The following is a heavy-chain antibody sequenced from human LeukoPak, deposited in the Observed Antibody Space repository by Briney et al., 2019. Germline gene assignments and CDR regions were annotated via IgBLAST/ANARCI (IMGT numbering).Heavy chain of an antibody. Sequence: ASVKVSFKVSGYTLTEFSMHWVRQAPGKGLEWMGGFDPEDGETIYAQELQGRVTMTKDTSTDTAYMELSSLRSEDTAVYYCASWLRGVIGAFDIWGQGTMVTVSS. CDR3: ASWLRGVIGAFDI. CDR1: GYTLTEFS. CDR2: FDPEDGET. D-gene: IGHD3-10*01. V-gene: IGHV1-24*01. J-gene: IGHJ3*02.